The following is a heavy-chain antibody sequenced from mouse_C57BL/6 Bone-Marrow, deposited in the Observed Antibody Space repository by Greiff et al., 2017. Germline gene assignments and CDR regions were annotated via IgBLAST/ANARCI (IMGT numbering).Heavy chain of an antibody. V-gene: IGHV5-6*01. J-gene: IGHJ1*03. CDR2: ISSGGSYT. Sequence: EVQLQESGGDLVKPGGSLQLSCAASGFTFSSYGMSWVRQTPDKRLEWVATISSGGSYTYYPDSVKGRFTISRDNAKNTLYLQMSSLKSEDTAMYYCARHRRAITPYWYFDVWGTGTTVTVSS. CDR1: GFTFSSYG. CDR3: ARHRRAITPYWYFDV. D-gene: IGHD3-3*01.